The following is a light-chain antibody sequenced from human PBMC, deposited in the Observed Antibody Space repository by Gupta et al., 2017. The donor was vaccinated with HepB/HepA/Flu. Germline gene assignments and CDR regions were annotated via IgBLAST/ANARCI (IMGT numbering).Light chain of an antibody. Sequence: EIVMTQSLATLSVSPGERATLSCRTSQSISANLGWFQKKPVQAPRPLIYDATIRAGGVPARFSGSGCGTEFTLTISGLQSEDFANYYCQQYNSWPLTFGQGTQPEIK. CDR2: DAT. CDR1: QSISAN. V-gene: IGKV3-15*01. CDR3: QQYNSWPLT. J-gene: IGKJ5*01.